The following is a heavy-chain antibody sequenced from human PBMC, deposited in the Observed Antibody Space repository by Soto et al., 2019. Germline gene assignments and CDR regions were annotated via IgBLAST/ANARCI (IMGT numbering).Heavy chain of an antibody. CDR3: AREGGGYRFDY. CDR1: GDSISSYY. V-gene: IGHV4-59*01. Sequence: SETLSPTCRVSGDSISSYYWSWIRQPPGKGLEWIAYIYYSGTSYNPSLKSRVSISLDTSKNQFSLKLSSVTAADTAVYYCAREGGGYRFDYWGQGALVTVS. CDR2: IYYSGT. J-gene: IGHJ4*02. D-gene: IGHD1-26*01.